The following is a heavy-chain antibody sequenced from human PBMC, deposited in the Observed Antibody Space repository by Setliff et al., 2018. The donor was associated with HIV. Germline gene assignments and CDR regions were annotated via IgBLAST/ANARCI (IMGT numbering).Heavy chain of an antibody. J-gene: IGHJ4*02. Sequence: ASVKVSCKVSGDTFRNYAINWVRLAPGQGLERMGEIMALFQRTQYAQKFQGRVTFTTDESTSTAYMELRSLRSDDTAIFYCARGRMAAAGMFIPRALDYWGQGTLVTVSS. CDR3: ARGRMAAAGMFIPRALDY. D-gene: IGHD6-13*01. V-gene: IGHV1-69*05. CDR1: GDTFRNYA. CDR2: IMALFQRT.